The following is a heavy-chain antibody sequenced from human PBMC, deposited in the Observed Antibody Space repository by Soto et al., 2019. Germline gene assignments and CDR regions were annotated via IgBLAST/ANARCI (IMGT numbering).Heavy chain of an antibody. V-gene: IGHV3-33*01. D-gene: IGHD1-26*01. CDR3: AIFFFQAEDGIRATVPVSAFLLNRSSDL. CDR2: IWYDGSKK. J-gene: IGHJ2*01. Sequence: KGMEREAVIWYDGSKKYYADSVKGRFTISRDNSKNTLYLQMNSLRAEDTAVYYCAIFFFQAEDGIRATVPVSAFLLNRSSDL.